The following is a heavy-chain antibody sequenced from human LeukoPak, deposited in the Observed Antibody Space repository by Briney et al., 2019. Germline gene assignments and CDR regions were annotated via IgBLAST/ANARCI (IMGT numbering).Heavy chain of an antibody. D-gene: IGHD3-10*01. CDR3: ARAGYYYGSGSAIPVFDY. CDR2: IYYSGST. CDR1: GGSNSSYY. J-gene: IGHJ4*02. Sequence: PSETLSLTCTVSGGSNSSYYWSWIRQPPGKGLEWIGYIYYSGSTNYNPSLKSRVAISVDTSKNQFSLKLSSVTAADTAVYYCARAGYYYGSGSAIPVFDYWGQGTLVTVSS. V-gene: IGHV4-59*01.